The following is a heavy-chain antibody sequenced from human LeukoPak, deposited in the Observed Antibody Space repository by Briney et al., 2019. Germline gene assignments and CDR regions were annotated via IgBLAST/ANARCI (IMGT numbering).Heavy chain of an antibody. Sequence: SVKVSCKASGGTFSSYAISWVRQAPGQGLEWMGRIIPILGIANYAQKFQGRVTITADKSKSTAYMELSSLRSEDTAVYYCAKDQDDYGDYGGGDYWGQGTLVTVSS. V-gene: IGHV1-69*04. J-gene: IGHJ4*02. CDR2: IIPILGIA. D-gene: IGHD4-17*01. CDR3: AKDQDDYGDYGGGDY. CDR1: GGTFSSYA.